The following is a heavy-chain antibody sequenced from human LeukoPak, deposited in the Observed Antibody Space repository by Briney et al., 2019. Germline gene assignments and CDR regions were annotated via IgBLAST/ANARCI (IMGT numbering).Heavy chain of an antibody. CDR3: ARDDILTGSFDF. Sequence: ASETLSLTCTVSGVSISSTGYYWDWIRQPPGKGLEWIGNIYYTGINYYNPSLRSRVTISVDTSKNQFSLKVSSVTAADAAVYYCARDDILTGSFDFWGQGTLVTVSS. V-gene: IGHV4-39*02. J-gene: IGHJ4*02. D-gene: IGHD3-9*01. CDR1: GVSISSTGYY. CDR2: IYYTGIN.